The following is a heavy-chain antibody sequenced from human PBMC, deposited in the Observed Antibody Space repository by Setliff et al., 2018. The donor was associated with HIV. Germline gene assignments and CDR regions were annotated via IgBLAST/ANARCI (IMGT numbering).Heavy chain of an antibody. D-gene: IGHD6-13*01. CDR3: ARSSRVAAAGARVPDAFDI. Sequence: GASVKVSCKASGYTFTSYGISWVRQAPGQGLEWMGWISAYNGNTNYAQKFQDRVTITRDRSMSTAYMELSSLRSEDTAMYYCARSSRVAAAGARVPDAFDIWGQGTMVTVS. CDR2: ISAYNGNT. J-gene: IGHJ3*02. V-gene: IGHV1-18*01. CDR1: GYTFTSYG.